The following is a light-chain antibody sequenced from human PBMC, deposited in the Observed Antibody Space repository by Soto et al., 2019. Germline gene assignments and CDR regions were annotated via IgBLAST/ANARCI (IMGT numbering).Light chain of an antibody. CDR2: GAS. J-gene: IGKJ5*01. CDR3: QQYDNWPPIP. CDR1: QSVSSN. Sequence: EIVMTQSPATLSVSPGERATLSCRASQSVSSNLAWYQQKHGQAPRLLIYGASTRATGIPARFSGSGSGTEFTLTISSLQSEDFAVYYCQQYDNWPPIPFGQVTRPEIK. V-gene: IGKV3-15*01.